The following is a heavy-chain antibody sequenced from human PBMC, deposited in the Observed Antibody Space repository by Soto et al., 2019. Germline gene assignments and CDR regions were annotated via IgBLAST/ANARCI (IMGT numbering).Heavy chain of an antibody. J-gene: IGHJ4*02. Sequence: QVQLQESGPGLVKPSETLSLTCTVSGGSITSYYWSRIRQPAGKGLEWLGRIYPSGSTNYNPSLKSRVSMSVDTSKNEFTLKLSSVTAADAAVYYCARDGSCWPTYYFDYWGQGTLVTVSS. CDR1: GGSITSYY. D-gene: IGHD2-15*01. CDR3: ARDGSCWPTYYFDY. CDR2: IYPSGST. V-gene: IGHV4-4*07.